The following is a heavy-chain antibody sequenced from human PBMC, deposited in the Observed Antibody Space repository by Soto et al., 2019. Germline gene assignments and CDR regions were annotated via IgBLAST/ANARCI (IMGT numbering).Heavy chain of an antibody. V-gene: IGHV4-59*08. CDR3: ARLDYDILTGYPSYFDY. J-gene: IGHJ4*02. D-gene: IGHD3-9*01. Sequence: SETLSLTCTVSGGSISSYYWSWIRQPPGKGLEWIGYIYYSGSTNYNPSLKSRVTISVDTSKNQFSLKLSSVTAADTAVYYCARLDYDILTGYPSYFDYWGQGTLVTVSS. CDR1: GGSISSYY. CDR2: IYYSGST.